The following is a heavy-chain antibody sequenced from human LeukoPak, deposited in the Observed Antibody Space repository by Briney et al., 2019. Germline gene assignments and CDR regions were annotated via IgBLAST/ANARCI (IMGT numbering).Heavy chain of an antibody. J-gene: IGHJ6*02. D-gene: IGHD3-10*01. CDR2: ISHTGSTM. Sequence: GGSLRLSCAASGFTVSSNYMSWVRQAPGKRLEWVSYISHTGSTMSYADSVKGRFTISRDNARNSLYLQMNSLRAEDTAVYYCAIPPLSGTGSSRPLAGMDVWGQGITVTVSS. CDR1: GFTVSSNY. V-gene: IGHV3-11*04. CDR3: AIPPLSGTGSSRPLAGMDV.